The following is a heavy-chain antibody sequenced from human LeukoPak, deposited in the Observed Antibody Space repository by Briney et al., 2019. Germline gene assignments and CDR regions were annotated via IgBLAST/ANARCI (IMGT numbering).Heavy chain of an antibody. V-gene: IGHV1-2*02. CDR2: INPNSGGT. CDR1: GYTFTGYY. CDR3: ARSGVGAIPFDAFDI. Sequence: ASVKVSCKASGYTFTGYYMHWVRQAPGQGLEWMGWINPNSGGTNYAQKFQGRVTMTRDTSISTAYIELSRLRSDDTAVYYCARSGVGAIPFDAFDIWGQGTMVTVSS. J-gene: IGHJ3*02. D-gene: IGHD1-26*01.